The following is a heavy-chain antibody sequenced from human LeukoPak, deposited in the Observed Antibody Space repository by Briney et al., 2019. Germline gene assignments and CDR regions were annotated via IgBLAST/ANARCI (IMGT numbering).Heavy chain of an antibody. CDR2: INWNGGSI. CDR3: ARGGSTGWYSFDY. V-gene: IGHV3-20*04. J-gene: IGHJ4*02. D-gene: IGHD6-19*01. CDR1: GFRFDDYG. Sequence: GGSLRLSCVASGFRFDDYGMRWVRQAPGKGLEWVSGINWNGGSIGYADSVKGRFTIPRDNAKNSLYLRMNSLRAEDTALYYCARGGSTGWYSFDYWGEGPVVTVSS.